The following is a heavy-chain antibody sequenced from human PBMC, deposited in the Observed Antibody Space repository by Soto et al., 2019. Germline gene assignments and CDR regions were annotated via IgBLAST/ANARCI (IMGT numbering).Heavy chain of an antibody. D-gene: IGHD3-22*01. Sequence: SETLSLTCTVSGGSISNYHWSWIRQPPGKGLEWIGYGYYSGSTNYNPSLKSRVTISVDTSKNQFSLKLSSVTAADTAVYYCARGYYYYPNWGQGTLVTVSS. J-gene: IGHJ4*02. CDR2: GYYSGST. CDR1: GGSISNYH. CDR3: ARGYYYYPN. V-gene: IGHV4-59*01.